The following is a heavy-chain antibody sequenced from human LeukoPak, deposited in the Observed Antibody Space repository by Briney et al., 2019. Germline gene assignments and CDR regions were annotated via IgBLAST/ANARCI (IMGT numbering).Heavy chain of an antibody. CDR1: GGSISSGSYY. Sequence: SETLSLTCTVSGGSISSGSYYWSWIRQPAGKGLEWIGRIYTSGSTNYNPSLKSRVTMSVDTSKKQFSLKLSSVTAADTAVYYCAGSGYSYGFYYYYMDVWGKGTTVTVSS. CDR2: IYTSGST. CDR3: AGSGYSYGFYYYYMDV. J-gene: IGHJ6*03. V-gene: IGHV4-61*02. D-gene: IGHD5-18*01.